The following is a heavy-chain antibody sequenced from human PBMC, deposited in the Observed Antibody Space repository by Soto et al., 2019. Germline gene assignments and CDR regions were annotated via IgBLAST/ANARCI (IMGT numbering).Heavy chain of an antibody. Sequence: QVQLVESGGGVVQPGRSLRLSCAASGFTFSSYGMHWVRQAPGKGLEWVAVIWYDGSNKYYADSVKGRFTISRDNSKNTLYLQMNSLRAEDTAVYYCARVVTAIEYYFDYWGQGTLVTVSS. CDR2: IWYDGSNK. D-gene: IGHD2-21*02. J-gene: IGHJ4*02. V-gene: IGHV3-33*01. CDR3: ARVVTAIEYYFDY. CDR1: GFTFSSYG.